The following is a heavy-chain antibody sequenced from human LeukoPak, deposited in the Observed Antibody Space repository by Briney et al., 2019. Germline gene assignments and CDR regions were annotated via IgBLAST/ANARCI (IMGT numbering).Heavy chain of an antibody. Sequence: ASVKVSCKASGYTFTGYYMHWVRQAPGQGLEWMGWINPNSGGTNYAQKFQGRVTMTRDTSISTAYMELSRLRSDDTAVYYCARGSGPQFIAAALLPLESGPAGPWGQGTLVTVSS. CDR2: INPNSGGT. CDR3: ARGSGPQFIAAALLPLESGPAGP. CDR1: GYTFTGYY. D-gene: IGHD6-13*01. J-gene: IGHJ5*02. V-gene: IGHV1-2*02.